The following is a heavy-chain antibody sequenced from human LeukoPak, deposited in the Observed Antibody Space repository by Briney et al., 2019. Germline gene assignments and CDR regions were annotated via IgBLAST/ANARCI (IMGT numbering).Heavy chain of an antibody. Sequence: ASVKVSCKASGYTFTSYGISWVRQAPGPGLEWMGWISAYNGNTNYAQKLQGRATMTTDTSTSTAYMELRSLRSDDTAVYYCARDTDYVWGSYRQFDYWGQGTLVTVSS. CDR2: ISAYNGNT. V-gene: IGHV1-18*01. CDR1: GYTFTSYG. J-gene: IGHJ4*02. CDR3: ARDTDYVWGSYRQFDY. D-gene: IGHD3-16*02.